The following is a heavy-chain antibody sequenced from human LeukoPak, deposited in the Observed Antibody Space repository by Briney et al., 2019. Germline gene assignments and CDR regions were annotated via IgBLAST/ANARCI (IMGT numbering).Heavy chain of an antibody. CDR1: GGSISSYY. Sequence: SETLSLTCTVSGGSISSYYWSWIRQPPGKGLEWIGYIYYSGSTNYNPSLKSRVTISVDTSKNQFSLKLSSVTAAGTAVYYCASAPKYGDYYFDYWGQGTLVTVSS. J-gene: IGHJ4*02. CDR2: IYYSGST. D-gene: IGHD4-17*01. CDR3: ASAPKYGDYYFDY. V-gene: IGHV4-59*01.